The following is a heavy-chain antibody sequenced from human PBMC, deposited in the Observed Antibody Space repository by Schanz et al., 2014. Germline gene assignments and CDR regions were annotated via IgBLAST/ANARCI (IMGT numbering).Heavy chain of an antibody. CDR3: ARAAGPVDY. J-gene: IGHJ4*02. CDR1: GGSISSGGYT. CDR2: IYYSGST. D-gene: IGHD6-13*01. V-gene: IGHV4-30-4*07. Sequence: QVQLQESGPGLVKPSQTLSLTCAVSGGSISSGGYTWSWIRQPPGKGLEWIGYIYYSGSTYYNPSPKSRVTISVDTSKTQFSWMLGSVTAADTAVYYCARAAGPVDYWGQGTLVTVSS.